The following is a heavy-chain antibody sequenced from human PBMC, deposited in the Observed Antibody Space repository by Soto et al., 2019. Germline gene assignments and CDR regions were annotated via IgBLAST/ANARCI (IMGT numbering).Heavy chain of an antibody. V-gene: IGHV4-34*01. CDR1: GGSFSGYY. CDR2: INHSGST. D-gene: IGHD3-10*01. J-gene: IGHJ6*02. CDR3: ARVVTGNYYGMDV. Sequence: SETLSLTCAVYGGSFSGYYWSWIRQPPGKGLEWIGEINHSGSTNYNPSLKSRVTISVDTSKNQFSLKLSSVTAADTAVYYCARVVTGNYYGMDVWGHGTTVTVSS.